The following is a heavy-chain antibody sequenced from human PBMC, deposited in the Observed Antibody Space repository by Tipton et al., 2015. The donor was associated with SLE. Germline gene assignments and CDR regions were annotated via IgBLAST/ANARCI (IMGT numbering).Heavy chain of an antibody. V-gene: IGHV4-61*09. CDR1: GDSVSSGGYY. Sequence: TLSLTCTVSGDSVSSGGYYWTWIRQPAGEGLEWIGQIYTFGGTNYNPSLKSRVTMSLDASKNQFSLKLTSVTATETAVDYCARESLARLDYWGQGMLVTVSS. CDR2: IYTFGGT. CDR3: ARESLARLDY. J-gene: IGHJ4*02.